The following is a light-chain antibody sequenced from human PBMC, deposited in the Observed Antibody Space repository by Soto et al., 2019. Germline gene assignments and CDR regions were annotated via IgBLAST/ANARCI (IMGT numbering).Light chain of an antibody. CDR2: AAS. CDR1: QDISNY. V-gene: IGKV1-27*01. Sequence: DIQMTQSPSSLSASVGDRVTITCRASQDISNYLAWYQQRPGKVPKLLIYAASTLQSGVPSRFSGSGSGTDFTLSISSLQPEDVAIYYCQKYDTAPRTFGGGTKVEIK. J-gene: IGKJ4*01. CDR3: QKYDTAPRT.